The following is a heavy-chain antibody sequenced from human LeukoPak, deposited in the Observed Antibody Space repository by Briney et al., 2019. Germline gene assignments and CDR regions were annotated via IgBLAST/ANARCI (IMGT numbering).Heavy chain of an antibody. Sequence: ASVKVSCKASGYTFSGNYLHWVRQAPGQGLEWMGWINPNSGGTNYAQKFQGRVTMTRDTSISTAYMELSRLRSDDTAVYYCASRGNDYGDSNYYYYYMDVWGKGTTVTVSS. CDR2: INPNSGGT. D-gene: IGHD4-17*01. V-gene: IGHV1-2*02. CDR1: GYTFSGNY. J-gene: IGHJ6*03. CDR3: ASRGNDYGDSNYYYYYMDV.